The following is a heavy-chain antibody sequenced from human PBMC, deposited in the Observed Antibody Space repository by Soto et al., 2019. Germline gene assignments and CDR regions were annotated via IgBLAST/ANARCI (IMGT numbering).Heavy chain of an antibody. CDR2: INAGNGNT. CDR3: ARGYAAGPYYFDY. CDR1: GYTFTSYA. J-gene: IGHJ4*02. D-gene: IGHD6-13*01. V-gene: IGHV1-3*01. Sequence: ASVKVSCKASGYTFTSYAMHWVRQAPGQRLEWMGWINAGNGNTKYSQKFQGRVTITRDTSASTAYMELSSLRSEDTAVYYCARGYAAGPYYFDYWGQGTLVTVSS.